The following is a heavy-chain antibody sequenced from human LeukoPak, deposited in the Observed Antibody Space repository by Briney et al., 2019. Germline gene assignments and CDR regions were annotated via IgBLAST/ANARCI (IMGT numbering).Heavy chain of an antibody. V-gene: IGHV1-69*05. CDR3: ARDRYYYDSSGYIRGISFDY. CDR1: GGTFSSYA. J-gene: IGHJ4*02. Sequence: EASVKVSCKASGGTFSSYAISWVRQAPGQGLEWMGGIIPIFGTANYAQKFQGRVTMTRDTSTSTVYMELSSLRSEDTAVYYCARDRYYYDSSGYIRGISFDYWGQGTLVTVSS. CDR2: IIPIFGTA. D-gene: IGHD3-22*01.